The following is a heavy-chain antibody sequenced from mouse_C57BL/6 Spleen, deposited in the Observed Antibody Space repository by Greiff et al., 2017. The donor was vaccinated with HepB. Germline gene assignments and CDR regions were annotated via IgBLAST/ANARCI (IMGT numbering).Heavy chain of an antibody. J-gene: IGHJ2*01. Sequence: VQLQQPGAELVKPGASVKLSCKASGYTFTSYWMHWVKQRPGQGLEWIGMIHPNSGSTNYNEKFKSKATLTVDKSSSTAYMQLSSLTSEDSAVYYCARSGDGYYLYYFDYWGQGTTLTVSS. D-gene: IGHD2-3*01. CDR3: ARSGDGYYLYYFDY. CDR2: IHPNSGST. V-gene: IGHV1-64*01. CDR1: GYTFTSYW.